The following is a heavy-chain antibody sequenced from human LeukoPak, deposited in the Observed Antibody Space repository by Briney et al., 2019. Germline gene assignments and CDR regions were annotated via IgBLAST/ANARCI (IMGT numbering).Heavy chain of an antibody. V-gene: IGHV3-48*02. Sequence: GGSLRLSCAASGFTFSSYSMNWVRQAPGRGLEWVSYISSSSSTIYYADSVKGRFTISSDNAKNSLYLQMNSLRDEDTAVYYCARVVVIRYGMDVWGQGTTVTVSS. CDR2: ISSSSSTI. CDR1: GFTFSSYS. D-gene: IGHD3-22*01. J-gene: IGHJ6*02. CDR3: ARVVVIRYGMDV.